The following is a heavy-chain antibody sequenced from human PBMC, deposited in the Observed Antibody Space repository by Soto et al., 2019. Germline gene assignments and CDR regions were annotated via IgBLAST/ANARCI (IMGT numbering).Heavy chain of an antibody. Sequence: VGSLRLSCAASGFTFSSYAMSWVRQAPGKGLEWVSATSGSGGSTYYADSVKGRFTISRDNSKNTLYLQMNSLRAEDTAVYYCAKDIAVADTDFDYWGQGTLVTVAS. V-gene: IGHV3-23*01. CDR2: TSGSGGST. CDR3: AKDIAVADTDFDY. D-gene: IGHD6-19*01. CDR1: GFTFSSYA. J-gene: IGHJ4*02.